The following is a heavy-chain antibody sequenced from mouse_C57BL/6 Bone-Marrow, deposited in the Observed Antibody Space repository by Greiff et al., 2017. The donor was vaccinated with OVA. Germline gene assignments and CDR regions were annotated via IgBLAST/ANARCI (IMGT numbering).Heavy chain of an antibody. CDR3: TKDGYWYAMDY. Sequence: VQLKQSGAELVRPGASVKLSCTASGFNIKDDYMHWVKQRPEQGLEWIGWIDPENGDTEYASKFQGKATITADTPSNTAYLQLSSLTSEDTAVYYCTKDGYWYAMDYWGQGTSLTVSS. J-gene: IGHJ4*01. CDR2: IDPENGDT. CDR1: GFNIKDDY. V-gene: IGHV14-4*01. D-gene: IGHD2-3*01.